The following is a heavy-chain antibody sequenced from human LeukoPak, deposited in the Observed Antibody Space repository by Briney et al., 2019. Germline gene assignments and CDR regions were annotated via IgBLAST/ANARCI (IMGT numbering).Heavy chain of an antibody. V-gene: IGHV1-18*04. CDR1: GYTFSSYA. D-gene: IGHD1-26*01. CDR2: ISAYNGNT. J-gene: IGHJ6*02. Sequence: GASVKVSCKASGYTFSSYAMNWVRQAPGQGLEWMGWISAYNGNTNYAQKLQGRVTMTTDTSTSTAYMELRSLRSDDTAVYYCARDGIVGATYYYYYGMDVWGQGTTVTVSS. CDR3: ARDGIVGATYYYYYGMDV.